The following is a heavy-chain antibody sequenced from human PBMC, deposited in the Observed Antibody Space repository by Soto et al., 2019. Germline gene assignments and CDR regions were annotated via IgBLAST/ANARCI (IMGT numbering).Heavy chain of an antibody. J-gene: IGHJ6*02. Sequence: SGPTLVNPTQTLTLTCTFSGFSLSTSGVGVGWIRQPPGKALEWLALIYWDDDKRYSPSLKSRLTITKDTSKNQVVLTMTNMDPVDTATYYCIQSRCGGDCLQSYASYYCYGMDVWGQGTTV. CDR1: GFSLSTSGVG. D-gene: IGHD2-21*02. CDR2: IYWDDDK. CDR3: IQSRCGGDCLQSYASYYCYGMDV. V-gene: IGHV2-5*02.